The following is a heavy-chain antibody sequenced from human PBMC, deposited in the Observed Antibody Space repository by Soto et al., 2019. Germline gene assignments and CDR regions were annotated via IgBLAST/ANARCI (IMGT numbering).Heavy chain of an antibody. Sequence: PGGSLRLSCAASGFTFSTYWMDWVRQTPGKGLEWVANINQDGSEKNYVDSVKSRFTISRDNAKNSLYLQMSSLTAEDSALYYCSRSLNSWGQGTLVTVSS. V-gene: IGHV3-7*01. CDR1: GFTFSTYW. CDR2: INQDGSEK. CDR3: SRSLNS. J-gene: IGHJ5*02.